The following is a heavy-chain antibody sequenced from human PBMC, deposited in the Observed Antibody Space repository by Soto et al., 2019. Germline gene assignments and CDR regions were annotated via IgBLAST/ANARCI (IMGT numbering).Heavy chain of an antibody. D-gene: IGHD3-10*01. CDR1: GFTFSSYG. CDR2: ISYAGSNK. Sequence: QVQLVESGGGVVQPGRSLRLSCAASGFTFSSYGMHWVRQAPGKGLEWVAVISYAGSNKYYADSVKGRFTISRDNSKNTLYQQMNSLRAEDTAVYYCAPWFGAFDYWGQGTLVTVSS. J-gene: IGHJ4*02. CDR3: APWFGAFDY. V-gene: IGHV3-30*03.